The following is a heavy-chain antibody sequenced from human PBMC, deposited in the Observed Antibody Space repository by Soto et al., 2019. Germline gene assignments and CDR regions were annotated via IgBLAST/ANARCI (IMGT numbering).Heavy chain of an antibody. CDR2: IIPVFGTP. Sequence: QVQLVQSGAEVKKPGSSVKVSCKASGGSLSNYGISWVRQAPGQGLEWMGAIIPVFGTPNYAQKLQDRVTITAHESTTTVYMEVRSLTSEDTAVYSCARGDATKIVVTTYYAMDVWGQGTTVTVSS. V-gene: IGHV1-69*12. CDR3: ARGDATKIVVTTYYAMDV. CDR1: GGSLSNYG. J-gene: IGHJ6*02. D-gene: IGHD3-22*01.